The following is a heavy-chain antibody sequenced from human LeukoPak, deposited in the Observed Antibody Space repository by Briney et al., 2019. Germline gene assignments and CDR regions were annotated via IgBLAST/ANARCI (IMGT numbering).Heavy chain of an antibody. Sequence: GGSLRLSCAASGFTFSSYSMNWVRQAPGKGLEWVSSISSSSSYIYYADSVKGRFTISRDNAKNSLYLQMNSLRAEDTAVYYCARDLYYYDSSVDYWGQGTLVTVSS. J-gene: IGHJ4*02. CDR2: ISSSSSYI. CDR3: ARDLYYYDSSVDY. V-gene: IGHV3-21*01. D-gene: IGHD3-22*01. CDR1: GFTFSSYS.